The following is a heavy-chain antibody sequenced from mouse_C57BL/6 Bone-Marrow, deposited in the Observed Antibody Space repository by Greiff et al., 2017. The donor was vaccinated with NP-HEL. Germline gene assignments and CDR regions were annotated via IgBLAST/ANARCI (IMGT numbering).Heavy chain of an antibody. V-gene: IGHV1-53*01. CDR1: GYTFTSYW. CDR2: INPSNGGT. D-gene: IGHD1-1*01. CDR3: AIYYYGSSSDWYFDV. Sequence: QVQLQQSGTELVKPGASVKLSCKASGYTFTSYWMHWVQQRPGQGLEWIGNINPSNGGTNYNEKFKSKATLTVDKSSSTAYMQLSSLTAEDSAVYYCAIYYYGSSSDWYFDVWGTGTTVTVSS. J-gene: IGHJ1*03.